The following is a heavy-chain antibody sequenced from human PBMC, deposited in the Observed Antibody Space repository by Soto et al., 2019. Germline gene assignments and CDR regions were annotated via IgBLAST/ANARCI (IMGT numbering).Heavy chain of an antibody. CDR2: ITAYNGHT. Sequence: QVQLVQSGAEVKKPGASVKVSCKASGYTFASYALSWMRQAPGQGLEWRGWITAYNGHTNYAQKLQGRVSRTTDTSTGTAGVERRSLKSDDTAVDDFARDPPPPLYWCQGNVVTV. CDR1: GYTFASYA. V-gene: IGHV1-18*01. J-gene: IGHJ4*02. CDR3: ARDPPPPLY.